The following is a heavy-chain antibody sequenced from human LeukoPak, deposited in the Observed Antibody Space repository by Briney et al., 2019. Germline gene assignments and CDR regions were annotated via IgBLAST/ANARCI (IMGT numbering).Heavy chain of an antibody. V-gene: IGHV4-34*01. CDR2: INHSGST. Sequence: PSETLSLTCAVYGGSFSGYYWSWIRQPPGKGLEWIGEINHSGSTNYNPSLKSRVSISVETSKNQFSLKVRSVSAADTSVYYCARLGPSRYDYYYLDVWGKGTTVTVSS. CDR1: GGSFSGYY. J-gene: IGHJ6*03. D-gene: IGHD3-16*01. CDR3: ARLGPSRYDYYYLDV.